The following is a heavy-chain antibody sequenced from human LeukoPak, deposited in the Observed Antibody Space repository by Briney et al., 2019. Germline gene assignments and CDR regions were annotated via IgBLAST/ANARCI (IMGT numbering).Heavy chain of an antibody. J-gene: IGHJ4*02. V-gene: IGHV3-33*01. CDR1: GFTFSSYG. Sequence: GGSLRLSCAASGFTFSSYGMHWVRQAPGKGLEWVAVMWYDGSNKYYADSVKGRFTISRDNSKNTLYLQMNSLRAEDTAVYYCARNYYDSSGYYYHDYWGQGTLVTVSS. CDR2: MWYDGSNK. CDR3: ARNYYDSSGYYYHDY. D-gene: IGHD3-22*01.